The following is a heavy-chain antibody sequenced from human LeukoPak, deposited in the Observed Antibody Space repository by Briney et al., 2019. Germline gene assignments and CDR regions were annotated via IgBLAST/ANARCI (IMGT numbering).Heavy chain of an antibody. Sequence: GGSLSLSCAASGFPVSSNYMSWVRQAPGKGLEWVSVIYSGGSTYYADSVKGRFTISRDNSKNTLYLQMNSLRAEDTAVYYCARDMVRGVSFDYWGQGTLVTVSS. CDR1: GFPVSSNY. CDR2: IYSGGST. V-gene: IGHV3-53*05. D-gene: IGHD3-10*01. CDR3: ARDMVRGVSFDY. J-gene: IGHJ4*02.